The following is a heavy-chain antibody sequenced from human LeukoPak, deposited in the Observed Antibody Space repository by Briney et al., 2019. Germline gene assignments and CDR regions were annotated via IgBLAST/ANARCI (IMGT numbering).Heavy chain of an antibody. Sequence: PGGSLRLSCAVSGFTVSSHAMSWVCQAPGKGLEWVSLIGGAGDTFYADSVKGRFVLSRDNSRNTVYLQMNSLRAEDTATYYCVKDYCHGGFCPFPFFDSWGQGTLVTVSS. J-gene: IGHJ5*01. D-gene: IGHD2-15*01. CDR2: IGGAGDT. CDR3: VKDYCHGGFCPFPFFDS. V-gene: IGHV3-23*01. CDR1: GFTVSSHA.